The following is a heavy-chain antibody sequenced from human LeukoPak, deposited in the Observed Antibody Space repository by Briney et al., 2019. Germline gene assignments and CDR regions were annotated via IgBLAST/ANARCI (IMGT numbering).Heavy chain of an antibody. CDR3: AKDPGASVSGFHMDV. V-gene: IGHV3-30*02. J-gene: IGHJ6*03. CDR2: IWSDGNNR. Sequence: PGGSLRLSCAASGFTSRNYGMHWVRQATGKGLEWVSFIWSDGNNRFYADSVKGRFTISRDNSKNMLYLQMDSLRPDDTALYYCAKDPGASVSGFHMDVWGKGTTVIVSS. D-gene: IGHD2-8*02. CDR1: GFTSRNYG.